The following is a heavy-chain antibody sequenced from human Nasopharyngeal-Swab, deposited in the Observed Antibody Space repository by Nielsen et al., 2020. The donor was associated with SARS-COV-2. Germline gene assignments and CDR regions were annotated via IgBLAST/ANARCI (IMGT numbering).Heavy chain of an antibody. J-gene: IGHJ6*02. V-gene: IGHV4-61*02. D-gene: IGHD6-6*01. CDR3: ARALEYSRGMDV. CDR1: GGSTSSGSYY. Sequence: SETLSLTCTVSGGSTSSGSYYWSWIRQPAGKGLEWIGRFYTTGSTDYNPSLKSRVTISVDTSKNQFSLKLTSVTAADTAVYHCARALEYSRGMDVWGQGTTVTVSS. CDR2: FYTTGST.